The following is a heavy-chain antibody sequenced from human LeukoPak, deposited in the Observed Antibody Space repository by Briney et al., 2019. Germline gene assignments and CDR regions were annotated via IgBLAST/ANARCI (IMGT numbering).Heavy chain of an antibody. CDR2: INLNGGST. V-gene: IGHV3-20*04. Sequence: RTGGSLRLSCAASGFTFDDYGMSWVRQAPGKGLEWVSGINLNGGSTGYADSVKGRFTISRDNSKNTLYLQMNSLRAEDTAVYYCAKEGATYSGSYHGGYYYYYMDVWGKGTTVTISS. J-gene: IGHJ6*03. D-gene: IGHD1-26*01. CDR3: AKEGATYSGSYHGGYYYYYMDV. CDR1: GFTFDDYG.